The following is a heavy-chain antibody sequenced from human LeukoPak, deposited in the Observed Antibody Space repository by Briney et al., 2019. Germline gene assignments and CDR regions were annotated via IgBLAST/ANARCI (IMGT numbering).Heavy chain of an antibody. CDR3: ARGGYQLLWY. CDR1: GFTFSTYW. D-gene: IGHD2-2*01. J-gene: IGHJ4*02. V-gene: IGHV3-7*04. CDR2: IKQDGSEK. Sequence: PGGSLRLSCAASGFTFSTYWTSWVRQAPGTGLEWVASIKQDGSEKSYVDSVKGRFTISRDNAKNSLYLQMNSLRAEDTAVYYCARGGYQLLWYWGQGTLVTVSS.